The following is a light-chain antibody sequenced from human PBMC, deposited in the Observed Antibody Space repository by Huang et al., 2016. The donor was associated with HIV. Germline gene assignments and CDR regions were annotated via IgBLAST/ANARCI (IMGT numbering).Light chain of an antibody. CDR1: QSVSSY. V-gene: IGKV3-11*01. CDR3: QQRSNWL. Sequence: EIVLTQSPATLSLSPGERATLSCRASQSVSSYLAWYQQKPGQAPRLLIYDASNRATGIPARFSGSGSGTDFTLTISSLEPEDFVVYYCQQRSNWLFGGGTKVEIK. J-gene: IGKJ4*01. CDR2: DAS.